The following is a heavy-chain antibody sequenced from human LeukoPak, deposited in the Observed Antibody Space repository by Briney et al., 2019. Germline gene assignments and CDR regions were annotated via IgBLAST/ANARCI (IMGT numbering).Heavy chain of an antibody. D-gene: IGHD1-14*01. CDR1: GGSISSYY. J-gene: IGHJ4*02. Sequence: SETLSLTCTVSGGSISSYYWSWIRQSLGKGLEWIGYIYYSGSTNYNPSLKSRVTISVDTSKNQFSLKLSSVTAADTAVYYCARGEPLGPGDYWGQGTLVTVSS. CDR2: IYYSGST. CDR3: ARGEPLGPGDY. V-gene: IGHV4-59*01.